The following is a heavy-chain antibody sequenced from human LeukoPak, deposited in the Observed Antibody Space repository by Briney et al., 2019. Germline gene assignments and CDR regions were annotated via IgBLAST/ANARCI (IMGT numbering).Heavy chain of an antibody. Sequence: GGSLRLSCAASGLTVSSNYMSRVRQAPGKGLEWVSHINSDGSWTSYTDSVKGRFTISKDNAKNTLYVQMDSLRAEDTAVYYCARGVWRSYGLDVWGQGTTVTVSS. V-gene: IGHV3-74*01. CDR1: GLTVSSNY. CDR3: ARGVWRSYGLDV. CDR2: INSDGSWT. J-gene: IGHJ6*02.